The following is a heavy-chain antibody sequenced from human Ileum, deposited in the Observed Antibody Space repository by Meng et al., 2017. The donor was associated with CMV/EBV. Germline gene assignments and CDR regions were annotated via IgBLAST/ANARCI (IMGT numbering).Heavy chain of an antibody. CDR3: ARLSHGSGSYYHRDFYYGMDV. V-gene: IGHV3-48*03. J-gene: IGHJ6*02. D-gene: IGHD3-10*01. CDR1: GFLFSDYE. CDR2: ISSGGSSK. Sequence: GESLKISCVTSGFLFSDYEMNWVRQAPGKGLEWVSYISSGGSSKYYADSVKGRFAISRDNAKNSLYLQMDSLRAEDTAVYSCARLSHGSGSYYHRDFYYGMDVWGQGTTVTVSS.